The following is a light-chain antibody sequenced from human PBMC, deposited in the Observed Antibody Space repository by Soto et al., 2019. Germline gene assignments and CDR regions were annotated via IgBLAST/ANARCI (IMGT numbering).Light chain of an antibody. Sequence: IQLTQSQSSLSASVGAIATTICRASQGISSYLAWYQQKPGKAPKLLIYAASTLQSGVPSRFSGSGSGTDFTLTISSLQPEDFATYYCQQLNSYPITFGQGTQLDIK. V-gene: IGKV1-9*01. CDR3: QQLNSYPIT. CDR2: AAS. CDR1: QGISSY. J-gene: IGKJ5*01.